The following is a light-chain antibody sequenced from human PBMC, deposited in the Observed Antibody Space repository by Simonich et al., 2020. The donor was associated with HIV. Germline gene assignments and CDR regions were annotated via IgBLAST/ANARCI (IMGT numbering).Light chain of an antibody. CDR3: QQYNRWPPWT. Sequence: EIVMTQSPATLSVSPGERATLSCRASQSVSSNLAWYQQKPGQAPRLLIYGASTRATGIPGRFSGSGSGTEFTLTISSLQSEDFAVYYCQQYNRWPPWTFGQGTKVEI. V-gene: IGKV3D-15*01. CDR1: QSVSSN. J-gene: IGKJ1*01. CDR2: GAS.